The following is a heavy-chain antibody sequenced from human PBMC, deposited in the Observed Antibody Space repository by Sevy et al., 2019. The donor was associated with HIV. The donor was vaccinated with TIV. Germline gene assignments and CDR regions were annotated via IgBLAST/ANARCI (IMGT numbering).Heavy chain of an antibody. D-gene: IGHD3-3*01. CDR3: ARDGKIYDFWSGYYYYYMDV. CDR1: GFTFSSYS. Sequence: GGSLRLSCAASGFTFSSYSMNWVRQAPGKGLEWVSYISSSSSTIYYADSVKGRFTISRDNAKNSLYLQMNSLRAEDTAVYYCARDGKIYDFWSGYYYYYMDVWGKGTTVTVSS. CDR2: ISSSSSTI. V-gene: IGHV3-48*01. J-gene: IGHJ6*03.